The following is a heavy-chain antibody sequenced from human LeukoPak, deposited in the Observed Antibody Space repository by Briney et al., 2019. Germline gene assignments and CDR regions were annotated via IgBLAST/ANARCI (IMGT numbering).Heavy chain of an antibody. CDR3: AYSSSSHYYYLDV. D-gene: IGHD6-6*01. V-gene: IGHV4-59*11. J-gene: IGHJ6*03. Sequence: SETLSLTCTASGGSISSHYWSWIRQPPGKGLEWIAYIYYSRSTNYYPSLKSRVTISVDTSKNQFSLKLSSVTAADTAVYYCAYSSSSHYYYLDVWGKGTTVTVSS. CDR1: GGSISSHY. CDR2: IYYSRST.